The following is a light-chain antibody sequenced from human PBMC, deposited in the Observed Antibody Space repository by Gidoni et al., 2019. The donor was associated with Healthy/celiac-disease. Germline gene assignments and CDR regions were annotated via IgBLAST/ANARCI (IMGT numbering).Light chain of an antibody. CDR1: QSVSSSY. Sequence: EIVLTQSPGTLSLSPGERATLSCRASQSVSSSYLAWYQQKPGQAPRLLIYGASSRAPGIPDRFGGSGSGTDFTLTISRLEPEDFAVYYCRQNGSSPITFGQGTRLEIK. J-gene: IGKJ5*01. V-gene: IGKV3-20*01. CDR3: RQNGSSPIT. CDR2: GAS.